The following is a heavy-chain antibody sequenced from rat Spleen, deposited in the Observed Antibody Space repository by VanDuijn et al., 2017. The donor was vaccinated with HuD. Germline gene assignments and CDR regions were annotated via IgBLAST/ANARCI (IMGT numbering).Heavy chain of an antibody. CDR2: ISYEGTNT. CDR3: ARPRYYGGYGTFGFFEY. D-gene: IGHD1-11*01. Sequence: EVQLVESGGGLVQPGRSLKLSCAASGFTFSNYDMTWVRQAPTTGLEWVASISYEGTNTYYGDSVKGRFTISRDKAKSTLYLQINSLRSEDTATYYCARPRYYGGYGTFGFFEYWGQGVMVTVSS. J-gene: IGHJ2*01. CDR1: GFTFSNYD. V-gene: IGHV5-22*01.